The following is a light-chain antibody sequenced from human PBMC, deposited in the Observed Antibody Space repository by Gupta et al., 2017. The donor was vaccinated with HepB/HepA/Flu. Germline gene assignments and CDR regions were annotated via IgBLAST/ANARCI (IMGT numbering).Light chain of an antibody. CDR2: DAS. Sequence: QLTQXPSSXXXSVGDRVTIACQASQDISSYLNWYQQKPGKAPKVLIYDASNLETGVPSRFSGSGSGTHFTFTISSLQPEDIATYYCQHFDNLPSFTFGPGTKVHIK. J-gene: IGKJ3*01. CDR3: QHFDNLPSFT. CDR1: QDISSY. V-gene: IGKV1-33*01.